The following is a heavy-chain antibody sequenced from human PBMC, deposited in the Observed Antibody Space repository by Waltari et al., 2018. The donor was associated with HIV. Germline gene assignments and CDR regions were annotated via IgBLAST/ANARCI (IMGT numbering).Heavy chain of an antibody. V-gene: IGHV3-9*01. D-gene: IGHD6-13*01. Sequence: EVQLVESGGGLVQPGRSLRLSCAASGFTFADSAMIWVRHDPGKGLEWVSGISWNSGSIGYADAVKGRFTISRDNAKNSLYLQMNSLRAEDAALYYCAKDIGSSSWYYFDYWGQGTLVTVSS. CDR3: AKDIGSSSWYYFDY. CDR2: ISWNSGSI. J-gene: IGHJ4*02. CDR1: GFTFADSA.